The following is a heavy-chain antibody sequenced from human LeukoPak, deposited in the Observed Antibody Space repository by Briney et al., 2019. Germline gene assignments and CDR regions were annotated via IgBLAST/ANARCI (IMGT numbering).Heavy chain of an antibody. J-gene: IGHJ5*02. CDR3: AKGSSGYFADL. CDR2: ISNDGGGT. Sequence: PGGSLRLPCAASGFTFNNYGLIWVRQAPGKGLEWVAAISNDGGGTMYAAFVEGRFTISRDNSKNTLFLQMNSLRAEDTALYYCAKGSSGYFADLWGQGTLVTVSS. D-gene: IGHD3-22*01. V-gene: IGHV3-23*01. CDR1: GFTFNNYG.